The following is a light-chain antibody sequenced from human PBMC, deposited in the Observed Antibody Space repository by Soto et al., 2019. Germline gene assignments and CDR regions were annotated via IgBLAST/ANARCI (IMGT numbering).Light chain of an antibody. CDR1: QSVSSSY. CDR2: DAS. CDR3: QYYGSSIT. J-gene: IGKJ5*01. Sequence: EIVLTHSPATLSLSPGEGATLSCGASQSVSSSYLAWYQQKPGLAPRLVIYDASNRATGIPDRFSGSGSGTDFTLTISRMEPEDFAVYYCQYYGSSITFGQGTRLEIK. V-gene: IGKV3D-20*01.